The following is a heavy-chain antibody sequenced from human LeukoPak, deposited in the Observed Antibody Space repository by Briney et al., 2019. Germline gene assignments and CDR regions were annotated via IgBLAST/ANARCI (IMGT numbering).Heavy chain of an antibody. V-gene: IGHV3-21*01. D-gene: IGHD2-15*01. CDR1: GFTFSSYS. CDR3: ARDRGYCSGGTCYGFYFDY. Sequence: PGGSLRLSCAASGFTFSSYSINWVRQAPGKGLEWVSSISSSSGYIYYADSVKGRFTISRDIAKNSLYLQMNSLRAEDTAVYYCARDRGYCSGGTCYGFYFDYWGQGTLVTVSS. J-gene: IGHJ4*02. CDR2: ISSSSGYI.